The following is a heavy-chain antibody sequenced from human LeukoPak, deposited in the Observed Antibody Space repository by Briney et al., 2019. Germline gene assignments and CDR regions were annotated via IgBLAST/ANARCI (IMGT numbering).Heavy chain of an antibody. CDR3: AKSRSSSWYDY. J-gene: IGHJ4*02. CDR1: GFTVSSNY. D-gene: IGHD6-13*01. V-gene: IGHV3-23*01. CDR2: ISGSGGST. Sequence: GGSLRLSCAASGFTVSSNYMSWVRQAPGKGLEWVSAISGSGGSTYYADSVKGRFTISRDNSKNTLYLQMNSLRAEDTAVYYCAKSRSSSWYDYWGQGTLVTVSS.